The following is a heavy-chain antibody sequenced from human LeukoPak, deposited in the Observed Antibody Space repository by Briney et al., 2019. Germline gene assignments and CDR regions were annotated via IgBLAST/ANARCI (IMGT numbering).Heavy chain of an antibody. CDR2: FDPEDGET. CDR3: ANPYPPPPYYYDSSGYYYYAY. CDR1: EYTLTELS. V-gene: IGHV1-24*01. J-gene: IGHJ4*02. D-gene: IGHD3-22*01. Sequence: ASVKVSCKVSEYTLTELSMHWVRQAPGKGLEWMGGFDPEDGETIYAQKFQGRVTMTEDTSTDTAYMELSSLRSEDTAVYYCANPYPPPPYYYDSSGYYYYAYWGQGTLVTVSS.